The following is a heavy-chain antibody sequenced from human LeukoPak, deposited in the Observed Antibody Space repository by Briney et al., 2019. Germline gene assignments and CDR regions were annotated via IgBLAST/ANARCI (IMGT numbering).Heavy chain of an antibody. CDR3: ASRGGVTQENDYYYFAMDV. CDR1: GGTLSTYA. J-gene: IGHJ6*02. V-gene: IGHV1-69*13. Sequence: SVKVSCKPSGGTLSTYAISWVRQAPGQGPQWMGGVIPMFGTVRYAQKFQGRDTITADDSTSTAYMELSSLRFEVTAVYYCASRGGVTQENDYYYFAMDVWGQGTTVTVSS. D-gene: IGHD2-21*02. CDR2: VIPMFGTV.